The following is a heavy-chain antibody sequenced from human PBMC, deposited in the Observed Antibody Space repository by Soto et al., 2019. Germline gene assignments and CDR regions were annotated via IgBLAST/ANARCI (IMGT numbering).Heavy chain of an antibody. CDR2: IGTAGDT. CDR3: AREGYYYDSSGFRGVFYGMDV. CDR1: GFTFSSYD. D-gene: IGHD3-22*01. J-gene: IGHJ6*02. Sequence: GGSLRLSCASSGFTFSSYDMHLVRQATGKGLEWVSAIGTAGDTYYPGSVKGRFTISRENAKNSLYLQMNSLRAEDTAVYYCAREGYYYDSSGFRGVFYGMDVWGQGTTVTVSS. V-gene: IGHV3-13*01.